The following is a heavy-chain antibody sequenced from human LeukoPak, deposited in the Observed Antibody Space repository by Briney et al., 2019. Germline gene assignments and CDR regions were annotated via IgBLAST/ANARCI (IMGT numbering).Heavy chain of an antibody. CDR3: ARDHRGTFDY. CDR1: GFTFTNYW. CDR2: IKQDRSEK. J-gene: IGHJ4*02. Sequence: GGSLTLSSAASGFTFTNYWMSWVRQAPGKGLEWVANIKQDRSEKYYVDSVKGRFTISRDNAKNSLYLQMNNLRAEDTAVYYCARDHRGTFDYWGQGTLVTVSS. V-gene: IGHV3-7*01.